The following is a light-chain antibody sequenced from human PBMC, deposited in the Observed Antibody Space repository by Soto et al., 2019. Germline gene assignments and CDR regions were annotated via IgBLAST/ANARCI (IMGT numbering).Light chain of an antibody. CDR1: QSIDTW. CDR3: QQYNSYRA. Sequence: DIQLTQSPCTLSACVGDRVTLTCRASQSIDTWLAWHQQKPGQVPKLLISKASSLESGVPSRFSGSGSGTEFTLTISSLQPDDSATYYCQQYNSYRAFGQGTKVDIK. V-gene: IGKV1-5*03. CDR2: KAS. J-gene: IGKJ1*01.